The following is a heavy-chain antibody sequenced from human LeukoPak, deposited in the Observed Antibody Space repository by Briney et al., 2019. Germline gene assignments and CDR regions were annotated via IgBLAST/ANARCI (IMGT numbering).Heavy chain of an antibody. D-gene: IGHD3-3*01. CDR2: IIPIFGTA. CDR1: GGTFSSYA. J-gene: IGHJ4*02. V-gene: IGHV1-69*05. Sequence: SVKVSCKASGGTFSSYAISWVRQAPGQGLEWMGGIIPIFGTANYAQKLQGRVTMTTDTSTSTAYMELRSLRSDDTAVYYCARVQLVRFLEWLSPKSLDYWGQGTLVTVSS. CDR3: ARVQLVRFLEWLSPKSLDY.